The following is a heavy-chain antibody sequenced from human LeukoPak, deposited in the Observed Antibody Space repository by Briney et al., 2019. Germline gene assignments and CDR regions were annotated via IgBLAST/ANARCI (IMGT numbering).Heavy chain of an antibody. Sequence: GGSLRLSCAASGFTFSSYTMNWVRQAPGKGLEWVSGIDRDGSRINYADSVKGRFTISRDNGKNTLFLQMNSLRAEDAAVYYCVRGNDYGGPHYWGQGTLVTVSS. V-gene: IGHV3-74*01. CDR3: VRGNDYGGPHY. D-gene: IGHD4-23*01. J-gene: IGHJ4*02. CDR2: IDRDGSRI. CDR1: GFTFSSYT.